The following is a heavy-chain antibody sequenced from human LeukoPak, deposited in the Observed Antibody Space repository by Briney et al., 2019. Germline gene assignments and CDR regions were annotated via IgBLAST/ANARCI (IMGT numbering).Heavy chain of an antibody. D-gene: IGHD6-13*01. CDR3: ATTEYSSSWYRVDY. V-gene: IGHV1-2*02. CDR2: INPNSGGT. CDR1: GYTFTGYY. J-gene: IGHJ3*01. Sequence: ASVKVTCKASGYTFTGYYMHWVRQAPGQGLEWMGWINPNSGGTNYAQKFQGRVTMTRDTSISTASMELSRLRSDDTAVYYCATTEYSSSWYRVDYWGQGTMVTVSS.